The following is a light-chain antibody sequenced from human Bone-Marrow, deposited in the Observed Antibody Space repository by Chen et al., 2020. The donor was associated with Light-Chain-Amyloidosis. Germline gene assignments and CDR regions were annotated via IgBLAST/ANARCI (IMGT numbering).Light chain of an antibody. CDR2: DVS. CDR3: SSYTSSSTLE. J-gene: IGLJ3*02. Sequence: SALTQPASVSGSPGQSIPISCTGTSSDVGGYNVVSWYQQPPGKAPKLMIYDVSNRPSGVSNRFSGSKSGNTASLTISGLQAEDEADYYCSSYTSSSTLEFGGGTKLTVL. CDR1: SSDVGGYNV. V-gene: IGLV2-14*01.